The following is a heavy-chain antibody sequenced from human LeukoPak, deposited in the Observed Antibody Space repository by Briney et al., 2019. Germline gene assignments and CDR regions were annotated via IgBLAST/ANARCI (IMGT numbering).Heavy chain of an antibody. CDR2: IWYDGSNK. Sequence: GGSLRLSCAASGFTFSSYGMHWVRQAPGKGLEWVAVIWYDGSNKYYADSVKGRFTISRDNSKNTLYLKMNSLRAEDTAVYYCARGIYDSSGYYTIDYWGQGTLVTVSS. J-gene: IGHJ4*02. CDR3: ARGIYDSSGYYTIDY. D-gene: IGHD3-22*01. CDR1: GFTFSSYG. V-gene: IGHV3-33*01.